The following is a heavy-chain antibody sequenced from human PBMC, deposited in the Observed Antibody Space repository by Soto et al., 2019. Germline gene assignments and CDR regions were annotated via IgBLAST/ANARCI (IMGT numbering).Heavy chain of an antibody. Sequence: QPGGSLRLSCAATGFAFSNYWMSWVRQAPGRRLEWVASIKGDGSEIYYVDPVRGRFTISGDNAKNSLYLQMNSLRAEDTAVYYCARDLQWGQGT. CDR3: ARDLQ. V-gene: IGHV3-7*05. CDR2: IKGDGSEI. CDR1: GFAFSNYW. J-gene: IGHJ4*02.